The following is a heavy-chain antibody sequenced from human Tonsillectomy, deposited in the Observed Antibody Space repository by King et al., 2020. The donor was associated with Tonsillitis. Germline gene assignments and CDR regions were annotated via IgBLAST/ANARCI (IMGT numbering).Heavy chain of an antibody. D-gene: IGHD6-13*01. CDR2: IIPIFDKT. Sequence: VQLVESGAAVKRPGSSVQVSCKASGVTFSSLTISWVRQAPGQGLEWMGAIIPIFDKTKYAQRFQGRVTITADRSTSTVYMKLSSVTSDDTAVYYCASDCPQPQTCALDIWGQGTVVAVSS. J-gene: IGHJ3*02. CDR3: ASDCPQPQTCALDI. V-gene: IGHV1-69*06. CDR1: GVTFSSLT.